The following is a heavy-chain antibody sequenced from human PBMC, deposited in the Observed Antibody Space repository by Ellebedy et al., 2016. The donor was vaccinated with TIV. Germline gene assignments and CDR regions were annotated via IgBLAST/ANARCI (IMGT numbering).Heavy chain of an antibody. V-gene: IGHV3-7*01. J-gene: IGHJ4*02. CDR3: ASHSSGWGELDY. Sequence: GGSLRLXXAASGFTFSSYWMSWVRQAPGKGLEWVANIKQDGSVKYYVDSVKGRFTISRDNAKNSLYLQMSYLRAEDSAVYYCASHSSGWGELDYWGQGTLATVSS. CDR2: IKQDGSVK. D-gene: IGHD6-19*01. CDR1: GFTFSSYW.